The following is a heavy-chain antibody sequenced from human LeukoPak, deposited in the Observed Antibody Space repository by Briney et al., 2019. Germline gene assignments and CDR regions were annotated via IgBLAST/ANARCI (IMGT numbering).Heavy chain of an antibody. J-gene: IGHJ5*02. CDR1: GFTFSSYG. CDR3: VKGNWNDD. CDR2: IWYDGSNK. V-gene: IGHV3-33*06. Sequence: GGSLRLSCAASGFTFSSYGMHWVRQAPGKGLEWVAVIWYDGSNKYYAASVKGRFTISRDNSKNMLNLQMSSLRAEDTAVYYCVKGNWNDDWGQGTLVTVSS.